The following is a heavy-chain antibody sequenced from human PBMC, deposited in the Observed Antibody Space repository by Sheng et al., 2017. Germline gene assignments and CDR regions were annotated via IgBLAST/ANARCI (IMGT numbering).Heavy chain of an antibody. V-gene: IGHV4-38-2*02. CDR1: GYSISSGYY. CDR3: ARHPPSITIFADAFDI. CDR2: IYHSGST. Sequence: QVQLQESGPGLVKPSETLSLTCTVSGYSISSGYYWGWIRQPPGKGLEWIGSIYHSGSTYYNPSLKSRVTISVDTSKNQFSLKLSSVTAADTAVYYCARHPPSITIFADAFDIWGQGTMVTVSS. J-gene: IGHJ3*02. D-gene: IGHD3-9*01.